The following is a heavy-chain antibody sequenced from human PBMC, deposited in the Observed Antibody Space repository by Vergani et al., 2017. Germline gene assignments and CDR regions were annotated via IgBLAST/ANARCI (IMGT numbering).Heavy chain of an antibody. D-gene: IGHD1-26*01. J-gene: IGHJ3*02. Sequence: QVQLVQSGAEVKKPGSSVKVSCKASGGTFSSYTISWVRQAPGQGLEWMGRIIPILGIANYAQKFQGRVTITADKSTSTAYMELSSLRSEDTAVYYCARGNIVGATTCAFDIWGQGTMVTVSS. CDR3: ARGNIVGATTCAFDI. CDR2: IIPILGIA. CDR1: GGTFSSYT. V-gene: IGHV1-69*02.